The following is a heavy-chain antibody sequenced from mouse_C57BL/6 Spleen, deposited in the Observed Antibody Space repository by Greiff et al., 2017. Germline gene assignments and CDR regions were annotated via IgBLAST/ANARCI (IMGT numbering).Heavy chain of an antibody. V-gene: IGHV1-39*01. J-gene: IGHJ1*03. CDR3: ARRDYGSSLGYFDV. CDR2: INPNYGTT. Sequence: EVKLKQSGPELVKPGASVKISCKASGYSFTDYNMNWVKQSNGKSLEWIGVINPNYGTTSYNQKFKGKATLTVDQSSSTAYMQLNSLTSEDSAVYYCARRDYGSSLGYFDVWGTGTTVTVSS. CDR1: GYSFTDYN. D-gene: IGHD1-1*01.